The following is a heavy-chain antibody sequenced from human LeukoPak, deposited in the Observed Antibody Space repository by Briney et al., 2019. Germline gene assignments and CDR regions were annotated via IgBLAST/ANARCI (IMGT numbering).Heavy chain of an antibody. CDR3: ARDRAGGLRFVEWLSAFDY. CDR2: ISGSGGST. D-gene: IGHD3-3*01. CDR1: GFTFSSYA. Sequence: GGSLRLPCAASGFTFSSYAMSWVRQAPGKGLEWVSAISGSGGSTYYADSVKGRFTISRDNSKNTLYLQMNSLRAEDTAVYYCARDRAGGLRFVEWLSAFDYWGQGTLVTVSS. J-gene: IGHJ4*02. V-gene: IGHV3-23*01.